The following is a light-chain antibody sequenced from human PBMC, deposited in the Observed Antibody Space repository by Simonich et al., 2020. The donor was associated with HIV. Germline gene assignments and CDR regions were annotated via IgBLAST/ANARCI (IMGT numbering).Light chain of an antibody. J-gene: IGKJ1*01. CDR1: QGISNS. CDR2: AAS. V-gene: IGKV1-NL1*01. CDR3: QQYYSTRT. Sequence: QMTQSPSSLSASVGDRVTITCRASQGISNSLAWYQQKPGKAPKLLLYAASRLESGVPSRFSGSGSGTDYTLTISSLQPEDFATYYCQQYYSTRTFGQGTKVEIK.